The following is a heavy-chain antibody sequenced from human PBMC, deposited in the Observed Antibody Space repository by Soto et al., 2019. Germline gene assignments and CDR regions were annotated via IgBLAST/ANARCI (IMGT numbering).Heavy chain of an antibody. J-gene: IGHJ5*02. CDR3: AKGDYGDYSGWLDP. D-gene: IGHD4-17*01. V-gene: IGHV3-23*04. CDR1: GFTFSSYA. Sequence: EVQLVESGEGLVQPGGSLRLSCAASGFTFSSYAMHWVRQAPGKGLEWVSAISGSGGRTYYADSVKGRFTISRDNSKNTLYLQMNSLRAEDTAVYYCAKGDYGDYSGWLDPWGQGTLVTVSS. CDR2: ISGSGGRT.